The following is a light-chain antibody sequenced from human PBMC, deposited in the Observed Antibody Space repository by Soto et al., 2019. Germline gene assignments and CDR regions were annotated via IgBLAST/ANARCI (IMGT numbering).Light chain of an antibody. V-gene: IGKV3-20*01. CDR2: GVS. CDR3: GQFVSAPPRT. J-gene: IGKJ1*01. CDR1: QSVSSTF. Sequence: EIVLTQSPGLLSLSPGERATLSCRASQSVSSTFLAWYQQKPGQAPRLLIYGVSKRATGIPDRFSGSGSGTDFTLTISRLEPEDFAVYFCGQFVSAPPRTFGQGTKVEIK.